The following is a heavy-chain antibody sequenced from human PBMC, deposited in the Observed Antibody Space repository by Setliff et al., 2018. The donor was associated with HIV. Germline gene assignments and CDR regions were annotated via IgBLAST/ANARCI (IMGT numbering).Heavy chain of an antibody. D-gene: IGHD1-26*01. V-gene: IGHV4-59*12. CDR2: VYYNGGT. CDR1: GGSISNYY. J-gene: IGHJ3*02. Sequence: SSETLSLTCTVSGGSISNYYWSWIRQPPGKGLEWIGYVYYNGGTQYNPSLKSRVTISADTSKNQFSLKLSSVTAADTAVYYCASTSGSGSAAVGDIWGQGTMVTVSS. CDR3: ASTSGSGSAAVGDI.